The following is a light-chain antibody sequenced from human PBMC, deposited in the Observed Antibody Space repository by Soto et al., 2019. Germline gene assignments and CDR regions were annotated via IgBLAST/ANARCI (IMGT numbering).Light chain of an antibody. CDR1: QNISVY. Sequence: EIVLTQSPATLSLSPGERATLSCRASQNISVYLAWYRQKPGQAPRLLIYAASNRATGIPARFSGSGSGTEFTLTIRSLRSEDFAVYYCKQYNNWPTCGQGTRLEIK. V-gene: IGKV3-15*01. J-gene: IGKJ5*01. CDR2: AAS. CDR3: KQYNNWPT.